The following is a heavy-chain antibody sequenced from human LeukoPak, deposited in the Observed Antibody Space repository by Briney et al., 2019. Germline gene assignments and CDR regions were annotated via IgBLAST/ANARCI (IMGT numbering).Heavy chain of an antibody. Sequence: GGSPRLSCIGSGFTFSDAWMSWVRQAPGKGLEWVGRIKSKSDGGTIDYAAPVKGRFTISRDDSRNTLYLQMNSLKTEDTAVYYCTTRRQDGWWGQGTLVTVS. J-gene: IGHJ4*02. CDR3: TTRRQDGW. V-gene: IGHV3-15*01. CDR2: IKSKSDGGTI. CDR1: GFTFSDAW. D-gene: IGHD2-15*01.